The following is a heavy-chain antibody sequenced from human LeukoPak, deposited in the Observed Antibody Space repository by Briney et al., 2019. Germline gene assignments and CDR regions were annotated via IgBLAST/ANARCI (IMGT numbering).Heavy chain of an antibody. Sequence: TGGSLRLSCAASGFSFSSYAMHWVRQAPGKGLEWVATIKQDGSEKYYVDSVKGRFTISRDNAQNSLYLQMNSLRAEDTAVYYCARAPHSGYDYWGQGTLVTVSS. CDR1: GFSFSSYA. D-gene: IGHD5-12*01. CDR3: ARAPHSGYDY. V-gene: IGHV3-7*01. J-gene: IGHJ4*02. CDR2: IKQDGSEK.